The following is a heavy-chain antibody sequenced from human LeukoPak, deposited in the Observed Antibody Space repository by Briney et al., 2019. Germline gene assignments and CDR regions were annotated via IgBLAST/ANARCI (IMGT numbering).Heavy chain of an antibody. D-gene: IGHD1-26*01. CDR3: ARGSYPYSHGMDV. CDR1: GYNFNSYG. CDR2: ISAKTGNT. J-gene: IGHJ6*02. V-gene: IGHV1-18*01. Sequence: ASVKVSCKASGYNFNSYGVSWVRQAPGQGLEWMGWISAKTGNTNYAQKVQGRVTMTTDTSTTTAYMELRSLGSDDTAVYYCARGSYPYSHGMDVWGQGTTVTVSS.